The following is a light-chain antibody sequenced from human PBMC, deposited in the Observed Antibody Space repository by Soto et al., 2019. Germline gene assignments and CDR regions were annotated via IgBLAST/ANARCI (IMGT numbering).Light chain of an antibody. V-gene: IGKV3-20*01. Sequence: EIVLTQSPATLSLSPGERATLSCGASQSVSSSYLAWYQQKPGQAPRLLMSGASSRATGTPGRFSGSGSGTDFTLTISRLEPEDSAVYYCQQYGSSPGTFGQGTKVDIK. CDR1: QSVSSSY. CDR2: GAS. CDR3: QQYGSSPGT. J-gene: IGKJ1*01.